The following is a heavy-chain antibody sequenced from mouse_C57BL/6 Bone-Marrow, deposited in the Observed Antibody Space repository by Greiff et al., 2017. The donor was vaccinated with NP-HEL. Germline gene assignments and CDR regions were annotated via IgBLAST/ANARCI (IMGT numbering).Heavy chain of an antibody. V-gene: IGHV5-17*01. CDR2: ISSGSSTI. CDR1: GFTFSDYG. Sequence: DVMLVESGGGLVKPGGSLKLSCAASGFTFSDYGMHWVRQAPEKGLEWVAYISSGSSTIYYADTVKGRFTISRDNAKNTLFLQMTSLRSEDTAMYYCAREDITTVPLDYWGQGTTLTVSS. D-gene: IGHD1-1*01. CDR3: AREDITTVPLDY. J-gene: IGHJ2*01.